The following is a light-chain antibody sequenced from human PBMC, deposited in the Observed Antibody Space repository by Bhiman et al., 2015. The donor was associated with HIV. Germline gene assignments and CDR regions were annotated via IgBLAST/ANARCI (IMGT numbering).Light chain of an antibody. CDR1: SSDVGDYSY. CDR2: EVN. V-gene: IGLV2-23*02. CDR3: CSYAGSPLV. Sequence: QSTLTQPASVSGSPGQSITISCTGTSSDVGDYSYVSWYQQHPGKAPKLMIYEVNKRPSGVSYRFSGSKSGNTASLTISGLQVEDEADYYCCSYAGSPLVFGSGTKVTVL. J-gene: IGLJ1*01.